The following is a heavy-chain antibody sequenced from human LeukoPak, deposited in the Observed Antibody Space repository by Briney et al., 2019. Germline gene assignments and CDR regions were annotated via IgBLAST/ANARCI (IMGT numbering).Heavy chain of an antibody. J-gene: IGHJ4*02. CDR1: GFTFSSYS. CDR2: ISSTLSYI. Sequence: GGSLRLSCAASGFTFSSYSMKWVRQATGKGLEWISSISSTLSYIYYADSLKGRFTISRDNAKNSLYLQMNSLRAEDTAVYYCARVSDTSGYSYGSIDYWGQGTLVTVSS. D-gene: IGHD5-18*01. CDR3: ARVSDTSGYSYGSIDY. V-gene: IGHV3-21*01.